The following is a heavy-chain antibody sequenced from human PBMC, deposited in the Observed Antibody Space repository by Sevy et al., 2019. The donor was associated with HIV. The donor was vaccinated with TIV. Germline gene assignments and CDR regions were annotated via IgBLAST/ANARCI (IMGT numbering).Heavy chain of an antibody. J-gene: IGHJ4*02. V-gene: IGHV3-11*06. CDR3: ARDRRNYAGQYFDY. D-gene: IGHD1-7*01. CDR2: ISSGSTYT. Sequence: GGSLRLSCAASGFTFSDYYMSWIRQAPGKGLEWVSDISSGSTYTKYADSVKGRITISRDNAKNSLYLQMNSLTVEDTAVYYCARDRRNYAGQYFDYWGQGTLVTVSS. CDR1: GFTFSDYY.